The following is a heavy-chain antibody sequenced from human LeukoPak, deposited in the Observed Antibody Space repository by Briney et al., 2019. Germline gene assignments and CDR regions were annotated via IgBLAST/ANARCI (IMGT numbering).Heavy chain of an antibody. CDR1: GYTFTSYD. J-gene: IGHJ6*03. CDR2: MNPNSGNT. CDR3: ARAAAAGTYHYYMDV. Sequence: ASVKVSCKASGYTFTSYDINWVRQAAGQGLEWMGWMNPNSGNTGYAQKFQGRVTMTRNTSISTAYMELSSLISEDTAVYYCARAAAAGTYHYYMDVWGKGTTVTVSS. D-gene: IGHD6-13*01. V-gene: IGHV1-8*01.